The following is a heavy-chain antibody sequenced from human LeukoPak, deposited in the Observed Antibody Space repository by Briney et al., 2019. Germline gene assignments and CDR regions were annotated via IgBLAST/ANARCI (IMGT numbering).Heavy chain of an antibody. Sequence: GGSLRLSCAASGFTFSSYAMHWVRQAPGKGLEWVAVISYDGSNKYYADSVKGRFTIFRDNSKNTLYLQMNSLRAEDTAVYYCARDRYGSGRGFDPWGQGTLVTVSS. V-gene: IGHV3-30-3*01. J-gene: IGHJ5*02. CDR3: ARDRYGSGRGFDP. CDR1: GFTFSSYA. CDR2: ISYDGSNK. D-gene: IGHD3-10*01.